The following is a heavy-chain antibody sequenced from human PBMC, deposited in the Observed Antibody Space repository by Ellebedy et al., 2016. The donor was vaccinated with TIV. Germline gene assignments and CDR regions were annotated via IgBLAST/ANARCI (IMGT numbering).Heavy chain of an antibody. CDR3: ARGGTYSYDSSSYPDFDY. Sequence: GGSLRLSXAASRFTFSIFGLHWVRQAPGKGLEWVAIISSDGTNKYYADSVRGRFTISRDNSKNTLYLQMDSLRPEDTAIYYCARGGTYSYDSSSYPDFDYWGQGTLVTVSS. CDR1: RFTFSIFG. V-gene: IGHV3-30*03. J-gene: IGHJ4*02. CDR2: ISSDGTNK. D-gene: IGHD3-22*01.